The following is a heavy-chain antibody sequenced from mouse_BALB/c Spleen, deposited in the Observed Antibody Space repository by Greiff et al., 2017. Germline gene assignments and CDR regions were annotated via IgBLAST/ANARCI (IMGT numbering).Heavy chain of an antibody. CDR1: GFNIKDTY. CDR3: ARGLRPNAMDY. D-gene: IGHD2-2*01. J-gene: IGHJ4*01. V-gene: IGHV14-3*02. CDR2: IDPANGNT. Sequence: VQLQQSGAELVKPGASVKLSCTASGFNIKDTYMHWVKQRPEQGLEWIGRIDPANGNTKYDPKFQGKATITADTSSNTAYLQLSSLTSEDTAVYFCARGLRPNAMDYWGQGTSVTVSS.